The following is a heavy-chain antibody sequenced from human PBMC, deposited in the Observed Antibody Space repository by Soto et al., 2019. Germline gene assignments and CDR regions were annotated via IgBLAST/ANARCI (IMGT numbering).Heavy chain of an antibody. J-gene: IGHJ6*03. Sequence: ASVKVSCKASGYNFTSYDINWVRQATGQGLEWMGWMNPNSGNTGYAQKFQGRVTMTRNTSISTAYMELSSLRSEDTAVYYCARGYYGSGSYYYYYYMDVWGKGTTVTVSS. V-gene: IGHV1-8*01. CDR3: ARGYYGSGSYYYYYYMDV. D-gene: IGHD3-10*01. CDR2: MNPNSGNT. CDR1: GYNFTSYD.